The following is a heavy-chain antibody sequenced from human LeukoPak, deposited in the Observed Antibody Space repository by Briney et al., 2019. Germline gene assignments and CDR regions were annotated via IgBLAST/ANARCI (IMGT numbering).Heavy chain of an antibody. CDR1: GYTFIDYY. J-gene: IGHJ4*02. V-gene: IGHV1-2*02. CDR2: ISPNSGGT. Sequence: ASVKVSFKSSGYTFIDYYMRWVRQPPGQGLEWIGRISPNSGGTKYVQKFQGRVTMTRDTSITTVYMELSGLSFDDTAVYYCARGGGRYSVDYWGQGTLVIVSS. CDR3: ARGGGRYSVDY. D-gene: IGHD1-26*01.